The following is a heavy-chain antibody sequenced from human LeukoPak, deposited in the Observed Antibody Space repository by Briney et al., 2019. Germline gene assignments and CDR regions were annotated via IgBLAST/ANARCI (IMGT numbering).Heavy chain of an antibody. D-gene: IGHD3-9*01. CDR1: GGSISSYY. J-gene: IGHJ6*02. CDR3: ARDRGYYDILTGYQYGMDV. Sequence: PSETLSLTCTVSGGSISSYYWSWIRQPPGKGLEWIGYIYYSGSTNYIPSLKSRVTISVDTSKNQFSLKLSSVTAADTAVYYCARDRGYYDILTGYQYGMDVWGQGTTVTVSS. V-gene: IGHV4-59*01. CDR2: IYYSGST.